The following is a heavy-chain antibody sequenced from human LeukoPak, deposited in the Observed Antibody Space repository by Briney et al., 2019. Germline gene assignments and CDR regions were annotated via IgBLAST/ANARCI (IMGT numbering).Heavy chain of an antibody. J-gene: IGHJ4*02. CDR3: ARVGAGSGYYRAVDY. D-gene: IGHD3-22*01. CDR2: IYYSGST. Sequence: SETLSLTCTVSGGSISSYYWSWIRQPPGKGLEWIGYIYYSGSTNYNPSLKSRVTISVDKSKNQFSLKLSSVTAADTAVYYCARVGAGSGYYRAVDYWGQGTLVTVSS. V-gene: IGHV4-59*12. CDR1: GGSISSYY.